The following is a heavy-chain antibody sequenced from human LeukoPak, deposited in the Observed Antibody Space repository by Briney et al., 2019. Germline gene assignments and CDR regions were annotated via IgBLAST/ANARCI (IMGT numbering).Heavy chain of an antibody. CDR2: INHSGST. D-gene: IGHD3-22*01. J-gene: IGHJ4*02. V-gene: IGHV4-34*01. CDR3: ARDLYDSSGYYLGY. CDR1: GGSFSGYY. Sequence: SETLSLTCAVYGGSFSGYYWSWIRQPPGKGLEWIGEINHSGSTNYNPSLKSRVTISVDTSKNQFSLKLSSVTAADTAVYYCARDLYDSSGYYLGYWGQGTLVTVSS.